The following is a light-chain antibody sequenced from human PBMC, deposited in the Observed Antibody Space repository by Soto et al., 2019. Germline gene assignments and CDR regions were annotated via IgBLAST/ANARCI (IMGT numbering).Light chain of an antibody. CDR2: SAS. Sequence: ERVMTQSPATLSVSPGETSTLSCMAVQSVSSNLAWYEQKPGQAPRLLIYSASTRATGIPARFSGSGSGTEFTLTISSLQSVDFAVYSCQQYNNWPWTFGQGTKVDIK. V-gene: IGKV3-15*01. CDR3: QQYNNWPWT. CDR1: QSVSSN. J-gene: IGKJ1*01.